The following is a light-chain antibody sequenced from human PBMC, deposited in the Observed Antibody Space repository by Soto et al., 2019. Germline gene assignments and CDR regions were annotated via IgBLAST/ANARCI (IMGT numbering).Light chain of an antibody. V-gene: IGKV1-5*03. CDR3: QQYNSYTYT. CDR1: QSISSW. J-gene: IGKJ2*01. Sequence: IQLTQSPSSLSASVVDRVTITFRASQSISSWLAWYQQKPGKAPKLLIYKASSLESGVPSRFSGSGSGTEFTLTISSLQPDDFATYYCQQYNSYTYTFGQGTKVDIK. CDR2: KAS.